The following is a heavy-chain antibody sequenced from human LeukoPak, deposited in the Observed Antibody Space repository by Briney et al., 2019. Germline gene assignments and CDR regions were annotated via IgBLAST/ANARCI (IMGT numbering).Heavy chain of an antibody. Sequence: PSETLSLTCTVSGYSISSGYYWGWIRQPPGKGLEWIGSIYHRGSTYYNPSLKRRVTISVDTSTTQFYLKLSSVTAADTAVYYCARDKVKTTVSTRRWYFDLWGRGTLVTVSS. D-gene: IGHD4-17*01. CDR3: ARDKVKTTVSTRRWYFDL. CDR2: IYHRGST. CDR1: GYSISSGYY. J-gene: IGHJ2*01. V-gene: IGHV4-38-2*02.